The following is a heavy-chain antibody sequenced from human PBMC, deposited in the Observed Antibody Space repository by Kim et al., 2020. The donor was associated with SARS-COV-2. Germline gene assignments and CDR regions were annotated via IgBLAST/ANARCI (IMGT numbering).Heavy chain of an antibody. D-gene: IGHD5-12*01. Sequence: SETLSLTCTVSGGSISSSSYYWGWIRQPPGKGLEWIGSIYYSGSTYYNPSLKSRVTISVDTSKNQFSLKLSSVTAADTAVYYCASYLYSGYDYRYWGQGTLVTVSS. J-gene: IGHJ4*02. CDR3: ASYLYSGYDYRY. CDR1: GGSISSSSYY. CDR2: IYYSGST. V-gene: IGHV4-39*01.